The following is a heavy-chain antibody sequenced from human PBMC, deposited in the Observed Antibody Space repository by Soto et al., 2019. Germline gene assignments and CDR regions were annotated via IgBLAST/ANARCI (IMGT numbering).Heavy chain of an antibody. V-gene: IGHV3-48*01. Sequence: GGSLRLSCTGSGFNFSEFAMSWFRQAPGKGLEWVSYISSSSTTKYYADSVKGRFTISRDNAKNSLYLQMNSLRAGDTAVYYCARSMVRGAILPFDYWGQGTLVTVSS. D-gene: IGHD3-10*01. CDR3: ARSMVRGAILPFDY. J-gene: IGHJ4*02. CDR1: GFNFSEFA. CDR2: ISSSSTTK.